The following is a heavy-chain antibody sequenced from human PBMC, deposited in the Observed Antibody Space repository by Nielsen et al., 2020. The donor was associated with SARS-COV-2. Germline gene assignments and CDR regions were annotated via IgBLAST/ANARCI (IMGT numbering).Heavy chain of an antibody. CDR2: IATAGDT. V-gene: IGHV3-13*01. CDR1: GFPLRSYD. J-gene: IGHJ4*02. CDR3: ARAEGSGIDY. D-gene: IGHD3-10*01. Sequence: GESLKISCAASGFPLRSYDMQWVRQTTGKGLEWVSTIATAGDTFYSDSVRGRFTVSSENAKNSFHLQMNSLTAEDTALYYCARAEGSGIDYWGQGILVTVSS.